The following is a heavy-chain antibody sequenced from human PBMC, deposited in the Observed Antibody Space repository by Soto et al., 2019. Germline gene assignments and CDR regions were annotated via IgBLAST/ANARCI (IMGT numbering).Heavy chain of an antibody. J-gene: IGHJ5*02. CDR2: IRSKAYGGTT. CDR3: TGAPYCSSTSCDWFDP. CDR1: GFTFGDYA. D-gene: IGHD2-2*01. Sequence: GGSLRLSCTASGFTFGDYAMSWFRQAPGKGLEWVGFIRSKAYGGTTEYAASVKGRFTISRDDSKSIAYLQMNSLKTEDTAVYYCTGAPYCSSTSCDWFDPWGQGTLVTVSS. V-gene: IGHV3-49*03.